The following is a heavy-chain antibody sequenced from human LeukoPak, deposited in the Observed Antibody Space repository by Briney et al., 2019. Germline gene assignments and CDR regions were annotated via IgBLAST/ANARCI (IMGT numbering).Heavy chain of an antibody. V-gene: IGHV1-58*01. J-gene: IGHJ4*02. CDR2: IVVGSGNT. CDR3: ARDIAGADYYFDY. Sequence: GTSVKVSCKASGFTFTSSAVQWVRQARGQGLEWIGWIVVGSGNTNYAQKFQGRVTMTRDTSTSTVYMELSSLRSEDTAMYYCARDIAGADYYFDYWGQGTLVTVSS. CDR1: GFTFTSSA. D-gene: IGHD6-13*01.